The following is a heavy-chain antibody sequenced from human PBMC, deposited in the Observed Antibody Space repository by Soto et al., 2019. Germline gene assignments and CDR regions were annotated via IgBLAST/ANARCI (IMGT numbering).Heavy chain of an antibody. J-gene: IGHJ4*02. CDR1: GFTFSSFG. CDR3: AKGYTTSDY. CDR2: ITNNGGST. D-gene: IGHD2-2*02. V-gene: IGHV3-23*01. Sequence: GGSLRLSCAASGFTFSSFGMSWVRQAPGKGLEWVSGITNNGGSTYHADSVMGRFTISRDNSKNTLYLQMNSLRAEDTAVYYCAKGYTTSDYWGQGTLVTVSS.